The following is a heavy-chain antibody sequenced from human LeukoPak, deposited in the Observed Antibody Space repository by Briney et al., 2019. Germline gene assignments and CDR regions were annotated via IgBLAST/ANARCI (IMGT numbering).Heavy chain of an antibody. CDR1: GGSISSYY. CDR2: INHSGST. Sequence: SETLSLTCTVSGGSISSYYWSWIRQPPGKGLEWIGEINHSGSTNYNPSLKSRATISVDTSKNQFSLKLSPVTAADTAVYYCARGPRPSPFDYWGQGTLVTVSS. V-gene: IGHV4-34*01. J-gene: IGHJ4*02. CDR3: ARGPRPSPFDY.